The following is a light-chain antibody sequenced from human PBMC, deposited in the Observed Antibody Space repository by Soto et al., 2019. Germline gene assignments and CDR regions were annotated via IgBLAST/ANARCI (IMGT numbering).Light chain of an antibody. CDR1: QSVGRN. J-gene: IGKJ3*01. CDR2: GAS. Sequence: EIVMTQSPATLSVSPGERATLSCRASQSVGRNLAWYQQRPGQAPRLLIHGASARPSGVPARFSGSGSGTDFTLTIISLQSEDFAVYYCQQYSDSPLTFGPGTTVDLK. V-gene: IGKV3-15*01. CDR3: QQYSDSPLT.